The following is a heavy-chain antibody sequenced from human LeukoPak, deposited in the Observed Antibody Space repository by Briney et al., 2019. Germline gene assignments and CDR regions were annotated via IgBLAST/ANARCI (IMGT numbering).Heavy chain of an antibody. Sequence: ASVKVSCKASGYTFTSYYMHWVRQAPGQGLEWMGIINPSGGSTSYAQKFQGRVTMTRDTSISTAYMELSRLKSDDTAVYYCTRGVRIAATVGSTLADYWGQGTLVTVSS. J-gene: IGHJ4*02. D-gene: IGHD3-10*01. CDR2: INPSGGST. CDR3: TRGVRIAATVGSTLADY. V-gene: IGHV1-46*01. CDR1: GYTFTSYY.